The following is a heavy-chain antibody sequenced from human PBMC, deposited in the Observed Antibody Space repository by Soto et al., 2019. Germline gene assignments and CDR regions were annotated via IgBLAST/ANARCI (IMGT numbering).Heavy chain of an antibody. D-gene: IGHD3-22*01. CDR1: GGTFTSYA. V-gene: IGHV1-69*01. CDR3: ATRTRLDYYDRSGPVDY. Sequence: QVQLVQSGAEVKKPGSSVKLSCRTSGGTFTSYAVSWVRQAPGQGLEWMGEITPIFGTANSAQKFQGRVTITADESTSTAYMEVNSLRSEDTAVYYCATRTRLDYYDRSGPVDYWGQGTLVTVSS. J-gene: IGHJ4*02. CDR2: ITPIFGTA.